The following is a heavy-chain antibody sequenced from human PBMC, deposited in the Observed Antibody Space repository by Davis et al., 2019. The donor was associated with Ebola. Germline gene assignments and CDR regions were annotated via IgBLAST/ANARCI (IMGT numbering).Heavy chain of an antibody. V-gene: IGHV1-2*06. CDR3: ARGVQQWLIFDY. J-gene: IGHJ4*02. Sequence: AASVKVSCKASGYTFTNYYMHWVRQAPGQGLEWMGRINPDSGGTNYAQSFQGRVTMTRDTSISTAYMELSSLRSEDTAVYYCARGVQQWLIFDYWGQGTLVTVSS. D-gene: IGHD6-19*01. CDR1: GYTFTNYY. CDR2: INPDSGGT.